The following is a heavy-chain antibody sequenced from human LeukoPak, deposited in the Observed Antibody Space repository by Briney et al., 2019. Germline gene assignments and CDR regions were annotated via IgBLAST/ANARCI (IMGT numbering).Heavy chain of an antibody. D-gene: IGHD6-6*01. V-gene: IGHV3-48*04. CDR1: GFTFGNYN. CDR3: ASRRFSNSSGTFAW. J-gene: IGHJ4*02. CDR2: ISTSGNTI. Sequence: GGSLRLSCSASGFTFGNYNMNWVRQAPGKGLEWVSYISTSGNTIFYADSVKGRFTISRDNAYNSLYLQMNSLRAEDTAMYYCASRRFSNSSGTFAWWGQGTLVTVSS.